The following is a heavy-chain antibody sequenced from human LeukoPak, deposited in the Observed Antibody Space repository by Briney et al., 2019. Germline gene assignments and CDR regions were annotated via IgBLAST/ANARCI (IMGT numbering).Heavy chain of an antibody. CDR1: GGSISSGSYY. V-gene: IGHV4-61*02. D-gene: IGHD3-3*01. CDR2: IYTSGST. CDR3: ARMGNFWSGYPPYYYYMDV. J-gene: IGHJ6*03. Sequence: SETLSLTCTVSGGSISSGSYYWSWIRQPAGKGLEWIGRIYTSGSTNYNPSLKSRVTISVDTSKNQFSLKLSSVTAADTAVYYCARMGNFWSGYPPYYYYMDVWGKGTTVTVS.